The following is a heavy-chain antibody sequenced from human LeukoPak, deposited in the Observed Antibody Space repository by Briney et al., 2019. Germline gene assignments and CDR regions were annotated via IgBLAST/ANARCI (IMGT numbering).Heavy chain of an antibody. CDR2: ISGSGGST. J-gene: IGHJ4*02. Sequence: GGSLRLSCAASGLTFSSYAMSWVRQAPGKGLGWVSAISGSGGSTYYADSVKGRFTISRDNSRDTLYLQMNSLRAEDTAVYYCAKVLSLRHFDWVLYFDHWGQRTLVTVSS. V-gene: IGHV3-23*01. D-gene: IGHD3-9*01. CDR1: GLTFSSYA. CDR3: AKVLSLRHFDWVLYFDH.